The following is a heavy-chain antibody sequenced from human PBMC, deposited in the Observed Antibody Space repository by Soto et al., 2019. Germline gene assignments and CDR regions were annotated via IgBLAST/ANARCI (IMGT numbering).Heavy chain of an antibody. CDR1: GGSINTGSFF. CDR3: ARAKFYRGVMDQFDY. Sequence: SETLSLTCNVSGGSINTGSFFWSWIRQHPGKGLEWIGYFYYTGSTYYNPSLESRVTITADTSQNQLSLRLTSVTAADTAVYYCARAKFYRGVMDQFDYWGQGTPVTVSS. J-gene: IGHJ4*02. D-gene: IGHD3-10*01. CDR2: FYYTGST. V-gene: IGHV4-31*03.